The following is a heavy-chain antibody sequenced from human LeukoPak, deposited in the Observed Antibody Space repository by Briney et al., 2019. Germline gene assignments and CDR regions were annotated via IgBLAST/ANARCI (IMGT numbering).Heavy chain of an antibody. CDR2: INSDGSST. Sequence: GGSLGLSCAASGFTFSSYWMHWVRQAPGRGLVWVSPINSDGSSTSYADSVKGRSTISRDNAKNTLYPQMNSLRAEDTAVYYCARGVTMATISPYVYWGQGTLVTVSS. V-gene: IGHV3-74*01. CDR1: GFTFSSYW. J-gene: IGHJ4*02. CDR3: ARGVTMATISPYVY. D-gene: IGHD5-24*01.